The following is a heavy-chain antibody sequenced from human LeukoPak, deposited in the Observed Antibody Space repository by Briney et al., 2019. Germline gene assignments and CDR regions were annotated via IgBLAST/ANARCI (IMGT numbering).Heavy chain of an antibody. J-gene: IGHJ4*02. CDR1: GYSISSGYY. V-gene: IGHV4-38-2*02. Sequence: SETLSLTCTVSGYSISSGYYWGWIRQPPGKGLEWIGSIYHSGSTNYNPSLKSRVTISVDKSKNQFSLKLSSVTAADTAVYYCASRVTVTTTEGYFDYWGQGTLVTVSS. CDR2: IYHSGST. CDR3: ASRVTVTTTEGYFDY. D-gene: IGHD4-17*01.